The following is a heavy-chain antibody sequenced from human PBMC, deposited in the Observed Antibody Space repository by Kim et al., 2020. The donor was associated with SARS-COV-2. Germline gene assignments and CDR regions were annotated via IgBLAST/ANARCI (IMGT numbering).Heavy chain of an antibody. J-gene: IGHJ4*02. V-gene: IGHV4-39*07. CDR3: ARSSYDFWSGYYRDDY. D-gene: IGHD3-3*01. Sequence: SLKSRVTISVDTSKNQFSLKLSSVTAADTAVYFCARSSYDFWSGYYRDDYWGQGTLVTVSS.